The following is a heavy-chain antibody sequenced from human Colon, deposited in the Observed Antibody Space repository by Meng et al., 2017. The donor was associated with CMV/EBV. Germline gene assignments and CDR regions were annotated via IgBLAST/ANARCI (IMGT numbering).Heavy chain of an antibody. CDR1: GFIFRDFW. D-gene: IGHD2/OR15-2a*01. V-gene: IGHV3-30*03. CDR3: ARGHTNSNLRYPYSGMDV. Sequence: GESLKIPCAASGFIFRDFWMHWVRLAPGKGLEWLTVISYGGTDKYYADSVKGRFTISRDNSKDTLYLQMSSLRAEDTGLYYCARGHTNSNLRYPYSGMDVWGQGTTVTVSS. CDR2: ISYGGTDK. J-gene: IGHJ6*02.